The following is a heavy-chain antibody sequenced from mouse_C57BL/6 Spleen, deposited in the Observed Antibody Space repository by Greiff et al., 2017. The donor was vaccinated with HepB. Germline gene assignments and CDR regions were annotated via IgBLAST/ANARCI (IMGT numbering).Heavy chain of an antibody. D-gene: IGHD2-4*01. CDR3: ARRAYDYDGYFDV. J-gene: IGHJ1*03. CDR1: GYAFSSSW. CDR2: MYPGDGDT. Sequence: QVQLQQSGPELVKPGASVKISCKASGYAFSSSWMNWVKQRPGKGLEWIGRMYPGDGDTNYQGKFKGKATLTSAKSYSTAYMQLSSLTSEDAAVYFCARRAYDYDGYFDVWGTGTTVTVSS. V-gene: IGHV1-82*01.